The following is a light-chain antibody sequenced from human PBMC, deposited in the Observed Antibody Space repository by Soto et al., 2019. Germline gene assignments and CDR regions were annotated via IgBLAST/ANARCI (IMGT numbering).Light chain of an antibody. CDR1: SSNIGAGYD. CDR2: GNS. J-gene: IGLJ1*01. Sequence: QSALTQPPSVSGAPGRRVTISCTGSSSNIGAGYDVHWYQQLPGTAPKLLIYGNSNRPSGVPDRFSGSKSGTSASLAITGLQAEDEADYYCQSYDSSLSGVFGTGTKVTVL. V-gene: IGLV1-40*01. CDR3: QSYDSSLSGV.